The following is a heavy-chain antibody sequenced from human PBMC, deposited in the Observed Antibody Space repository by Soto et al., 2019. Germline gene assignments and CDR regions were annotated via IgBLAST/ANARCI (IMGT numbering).Heavy chain of an antibody. Sequence: GGSLILSCAASGFTFYDYAMHWVRQAPGKGLEWVSGISWNSGSIGYADSVKGRFTISRDNAKNSLYLQMNSLRAEDTALYYCAKDNNPEYGSGSSNYMDVWGKGTTVTVSS. D-gene: IGHD3-10*01. CDR1: GFTFYDYA. V-gene: IGHV3-9*01. J-gene: IGHJ6*03. CDR3: AKDNNPEYGSGSSNYMDV. CDR2: ISWNSGSI.